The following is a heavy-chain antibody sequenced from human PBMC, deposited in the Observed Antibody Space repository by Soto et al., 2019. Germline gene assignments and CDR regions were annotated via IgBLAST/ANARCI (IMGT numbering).Heavy chain of an antibody. CDR2: INPNGGTT. Sequence: ASVKVSCKASGDTFSNYYIHWVRQAPGQGLEWMGLINPNGGTTTCSQKFQGRVTMTRDTSTNTVYMQLSSLRSDDTAVYFCARSQEGRPLYVWGQETKVTGSS. V-gene: IGHV1-46*01. J-gene: IGHJ6*02. CDR1: GDTFSNYY. CDR3: ARSQEGRPLYV.